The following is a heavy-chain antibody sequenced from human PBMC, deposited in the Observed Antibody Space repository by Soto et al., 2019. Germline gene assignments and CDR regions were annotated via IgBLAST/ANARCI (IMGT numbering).Heavy chain of an antibody. V-gene: IGHV3-30*18. Sequence: GGSLRLSCAASGFTFSSYGMLWVRQAPGKGLEWVAVISYDGSNKYYADSVKGRFTISRDNSKNTLYLQMNSLRAEDTAVYYCAKYGGGNYDYVWGSYRYDDYWGQGTLVTVSS. CDR1: GFTFSSYG. CDR3: AKYGGGNYDYVWGSYRYDDY. D-gene: IGHD3-16*02. CDR2: ISYDGSNK. J-gene: IGHJ4*02.